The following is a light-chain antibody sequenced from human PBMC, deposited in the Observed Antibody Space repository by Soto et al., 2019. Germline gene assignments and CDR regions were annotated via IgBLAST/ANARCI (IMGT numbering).Light chain of an antibody. CDR2: AAS. Sequence: EIELTQSSGTLSLSREERATLSCRASQSLTSNYLTWYQQKPGQAPRLLIYAASYRATGVSDRFSGSGSGTDFTLIINGVEPQDFEVYYCQHYGNSLTFGGGTKVDIK. V-gene: IGKV3-20*01. CDR3: QHYGNSLT. J-gene: IGKJ4*01. CDR1: QSLTSNY.